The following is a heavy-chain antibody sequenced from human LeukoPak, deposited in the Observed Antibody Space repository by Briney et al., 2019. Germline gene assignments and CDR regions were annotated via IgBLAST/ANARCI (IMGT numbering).Heavy chain of an antibody. Sequence: SETLSLTCGVYDGSFSDYYWNYIRQPPGKGLEWIGEINHSGSTNYNPSLTSRVTMSVDTSKNQFSLKLSSVTAADTAVYYCARGRNYYGSGSYHYWGQGTLVTVSS. CDR1: DGSFSDYY. CDR3: ARGRNYYGSGSYHY. V-gene: IGHV4-34*01. CDR2: INHSGST. J-gene: IGHJ4*02. D-gene: IGHD3-10*01.